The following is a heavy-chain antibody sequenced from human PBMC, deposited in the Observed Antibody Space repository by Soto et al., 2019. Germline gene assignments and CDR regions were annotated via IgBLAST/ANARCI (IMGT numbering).Heavy chain of an antibody. D-gene: IGHD3-10*01. CDR3: SRRIPRVTMVRGVIAWFDP. CDR2: IYYSGTT. CDR1: GGSISSSSYY. J-gene: IGHJ5*02. Sequence: PSETLSLTCTVSGGSISSSSYYWGWIRQPPGKGLEWIGSIYYSGTTYYNPSLKSPITISVDTSKNQFSLELSSVTAADTAVYXXSRRIPRVTMVRGVIAWFDPWGQGTLVTVS. V-gene: IGHV4-39*01.